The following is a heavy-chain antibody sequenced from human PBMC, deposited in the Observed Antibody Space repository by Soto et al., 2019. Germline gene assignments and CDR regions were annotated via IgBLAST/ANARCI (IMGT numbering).Heavy chain of an antibody. D-gene: IGHD3-16*02. J-gene: IGHJ6*02. CDR2: ISYDGSNK. CDR1: GFTFSSYG. V-gene: IGHV3-30*18. Sequence: GGSLRLSCAASGFTFSSYGMHWVRQAPGKGLEWVVVISYDGSNKYYADSVKGRFTISRDNSKNTLYLQMNSLRAEDTAVYYCAKDFTFGGVIFYYYYGMDVWGQGTTVTVSS. CDR3: AKDFTFGGVIFYYYYGMDV.